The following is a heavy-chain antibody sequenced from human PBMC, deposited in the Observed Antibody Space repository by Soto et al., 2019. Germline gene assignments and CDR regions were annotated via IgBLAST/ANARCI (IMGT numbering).Heavy chain of an antibody. Sequence: SVKVSCKASGGTFSSYAISWVRQAPGQGLEWMGSIIPIFGTANYAQKFQVRVMITADESTSTAYMELSSLRSEDTAVYYCATFPRLIFWSGQSSFDSRCPGPLLTLFS. V-gene: IGHV1-69*13. D-gene: IGHD3-3*01. CDR3: ATFPRLIFWSGQSSFDS. CDR2: IIPIFGTA. CDR1: GGTFSSYA. J-gene: IGHJ5*01.